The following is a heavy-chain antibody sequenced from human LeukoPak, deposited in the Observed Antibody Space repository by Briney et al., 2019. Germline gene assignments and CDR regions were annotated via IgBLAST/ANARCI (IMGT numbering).Heavy chain of an antibody. D-gene: IGHD5-24*01. Sequence: GGSLRLSCAASGFTFSSYGMHWVRQAPGKGLEWVAFIRYDGSNKYYADSVKGRFTISRDNSKNTLYLQMNSLRAGDAGVLQCAKGSGDGYNSFDHWLEGTMVTVST. CDR1: GFTFSSYG. CDR3: AKGSGDGYNSFDH. J-gene: IGHJ4*02. CDR2: IRYDGSNK. V-gene: IGHV3-30*02.